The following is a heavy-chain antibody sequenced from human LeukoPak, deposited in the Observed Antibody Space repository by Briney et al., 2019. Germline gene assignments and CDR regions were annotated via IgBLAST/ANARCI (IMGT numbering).Heavy chain of an antibody. CDR2: ISGSGGST. Sequence: EGSLRLSCAASGFTFSSYAMSWVRQAPGKGLEWVSAISGSGGSTYYADSVKGRFTISRDNSKNTLYLQMNSLRAEDTAVYYCANYWTTGTPTFAFDYWGQGTLVTVSS. V-gene: IGHV3-23*01. CDR3: ANYWTTGTPTFAFDY. J-gene: IGHJ4*02. D-gene: IGHD1-1*01. CDR1: GFTFSSYA.